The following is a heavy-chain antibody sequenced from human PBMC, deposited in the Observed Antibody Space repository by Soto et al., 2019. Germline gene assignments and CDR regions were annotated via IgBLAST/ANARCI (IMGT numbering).Heavy chain of an antibody. Sequence: QVQLVESGGGVVQPGRSLRLSCAASGFTFSSYAMHWVRQAPGKGLEWVAVISYDGSNKYYADSVKGRFTISRDNSKNTLYLQLNSLRAEDTAVYYCARDGGYCISTSCSNWFELWGQGTLVTVSS. CDR3: ARDGGYCISTSCSNWFEL. D-gene: IGHD2-2*03. CDR2: ISYDGSNK. CDR1: GFTFSSYA. V-gene: IGHV3-30-3*01. J-gene: IGHJ5*02.